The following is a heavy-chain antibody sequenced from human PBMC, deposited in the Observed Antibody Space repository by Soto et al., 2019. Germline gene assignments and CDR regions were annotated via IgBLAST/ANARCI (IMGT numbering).Heavy chain of an antibody. CDR2: IYSDGRT. D-gene: IGHD4-17*01. CDR3: ARDLPDYGDYLR. V-gene: IGHV3-66*01. Sequence: EVQVVEFGGDLVQPGGSLRLSCATSGSTVSSNHMSWVRQAPGKGLECFSVIYSDGRTYYADSVKGRFTISSDNSRNTVFLQMTSLRAEDTAVYYCARDLPDYGDYLRWGQGTLVTVSS. J-gene: IGHJ4*02. CDR1: GSTVSSNH.